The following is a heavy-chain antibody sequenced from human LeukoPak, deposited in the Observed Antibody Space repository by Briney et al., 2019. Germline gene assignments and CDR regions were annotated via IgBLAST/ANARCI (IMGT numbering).Heavy chain of an antibody. CDR2: INPNSSGT. CDR1: GYTFTDYY. Sequence: ASVKVSCKASGYTFTDYYMHWVRQAPGQVLEWMGWINPNSSGTNYAQKFQGRVTMTRDTSISTAYMELSSLRSDDTAMYYCARSYSGFGYALHDYWGQGTLVTVSS. CDR3: ARSYSGFGYALHDY. V-gene: IGHV1-2*02. J-gene: IGHJ4*02. D-gene: IGHD1-26*01.